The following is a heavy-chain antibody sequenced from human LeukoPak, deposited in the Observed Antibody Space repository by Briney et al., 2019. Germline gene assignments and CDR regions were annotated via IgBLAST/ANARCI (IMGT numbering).Heavy chain of an antibody. V-gene: IGHV3-30*18. J-gene: IGHJ4*02. CDR2: ISYDGSIK. CDR1: RFTFSSYG. D-gene: IGHD4-11*01. Sequence: GGSLRLSRAASRFTFSSYGMHWVRQAPGKGLEWVAVISYDGSIKYYADSVKGRFTISRDNSKNTLYLQMNSLRTEDTAVYYCAKDPFDYSNYPHTAGFDYWGQGTLVTVSS. CDR3: AKDPFDYSNYPHTAGFDY.